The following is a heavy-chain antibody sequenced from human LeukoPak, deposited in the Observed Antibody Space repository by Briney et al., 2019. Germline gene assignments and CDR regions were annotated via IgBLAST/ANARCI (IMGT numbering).Heavy chain of an antibody. CDR2: IYYSGST. V-gene: IGHV4-59*08. CDR1: GGSISSYY. CDR3: AKFLTIFGGYDMDV. Sequence: SETLSLTCTVSGGSISSYYWIWLRQPPGKGREGIGYIYYSGSTNYNPSLKSRVTISVDTSKNQFSLKLSSVTAADTAVYYCAKFLTIFGGYDMDVWGQGTTVTVSS. J-gene: IGHJ6*02. D-gene: IGHD3-3*01.